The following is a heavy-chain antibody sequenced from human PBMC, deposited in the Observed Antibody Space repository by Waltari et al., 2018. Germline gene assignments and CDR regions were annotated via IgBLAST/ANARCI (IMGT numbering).Heavy chain of an antibody. Sequence: PPVGAGGCVVKLGKTLRRPSHASGFTYDEFGMHWLRQAPGKGLQWVAVIWYDGSIQHYAESVKGRFTISRDNAENILNLEMSGLRVEDTAVYYCARKKAGLLDAFDIWGQGTMVTVSS. V-gene: IGHV3-33*01. J-gene: IGHJ3*02. CDR3: ARKKAGLLDAFDI. CDR2: IWYDGSIQ. D-gene: IGHD2-15*01. CDR1: GFTYDEFG.